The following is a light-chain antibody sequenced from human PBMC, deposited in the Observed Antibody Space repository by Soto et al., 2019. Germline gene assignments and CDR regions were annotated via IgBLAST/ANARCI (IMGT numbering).Light chain of an antibody. CDR2: TLS. CDR3: LQRNEFPVT. V-gene: IGKV2-40*01. Sequence: DIVMTQTPLSLPVTPGAPASISCRSSQSLFDSDDGTTYLYWYLQKAGQYPQLLIDTLSYRAAGVPDRFSGSGSGTDFTLKISRVEAEDVGVYYCLQRNEFPVTFGGGTKVEIK. CDR1: QSLFDSDDGTTY. J-gene: IGKJ4*01.